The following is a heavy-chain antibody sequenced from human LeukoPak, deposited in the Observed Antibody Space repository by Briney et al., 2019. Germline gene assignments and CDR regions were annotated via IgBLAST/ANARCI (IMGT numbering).Heavy chain of an antibody. CDR2: IYSSGST. CDR1: GYSISRGYH. CDR3: ARDYYDDRPFDS. V-gene: IGHV4-38-2*02. J-gene: IGHJ4*01. Sequence: SETLSLTCSVSGYSISRGYHWAWVRQPPGKGLEWIGRIYSSGSTNYNPSLKSRVTMSLDTSKNQFSLKLNSVTAADTAVYYCARDYYDDRPFDSWGHGTLVTVSS. D-gene: IGHD3-22*01.